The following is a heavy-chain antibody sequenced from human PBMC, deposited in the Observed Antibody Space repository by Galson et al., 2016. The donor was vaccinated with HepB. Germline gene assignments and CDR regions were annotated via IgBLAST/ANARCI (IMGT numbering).Heavy chain of an antibody. CDR2: ISYDGSNK. J-gene: IGHJ6*02. CDR1: GFTFRNYA. D-gene: IGHD3-10*01. Sequence: SLRLSCAASGFTFRNYAMYWVRQAPGKGLEWVAVISYDGSNKYYADSVKGRFTISRDNSKNTQYLQMDSLRAADTAVYYCAREGSLSPDYFYGMDVWGQGTTVTVSS. CDR3: AREGSLSPDYFYGMDV. V-gene: IGHV3-30*04.